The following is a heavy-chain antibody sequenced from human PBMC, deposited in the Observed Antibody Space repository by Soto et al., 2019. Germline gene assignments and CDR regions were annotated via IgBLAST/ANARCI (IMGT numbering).Heavy chain of an antibody. V-gene: IGHV6-1*01. J-gene: IGHJ4*02. CDR3: ARAVIFGVADPYGFDY. CDR2: TYYRSKWYN. Sequence: PSQTLSITCAISGDSVSSNSAAWNWIRQSPSRVLKWLGRTYYRSKWYNDYAVSVKSRITITPDTSKNQFSLQLNSVTPEDTAVYYCARAVIFGVADPYGFDYWGQGTLVTVSS. D-gene: IGHD3-3*01. CDR1: GDSVSSNSAA.